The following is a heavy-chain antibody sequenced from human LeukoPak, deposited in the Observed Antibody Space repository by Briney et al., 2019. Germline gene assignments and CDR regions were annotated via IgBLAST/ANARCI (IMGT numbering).Heavy chain of an antibody. CDR3: ARGQPPYYYDSSGFYGFDY. Sequence: GGSLRLSCAASGFTVSSNYMNWVRQAPGKGLEWVSVIYSGGITYYADSVKGRFTISRDNSKNTLNLQMNSLRAEDTAVYYCARGQPPYYYDSSGFYGFDYWGPGTLVTVSS. V-gene: IGHV3-53*01. CDR1: GFTVSSNY. J-gene: IGHJ4*02. D-gene: IGHD3-22*01. CDR2: IYSGGIT.